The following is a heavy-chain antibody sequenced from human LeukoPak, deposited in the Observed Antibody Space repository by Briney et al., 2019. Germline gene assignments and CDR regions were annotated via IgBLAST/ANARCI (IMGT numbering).Heavy chain of an antibody. J-gene: IGHJ6*02. V-gene: IGHV3-64*02. Sequence: GGSLRLSCAASGFTFSSYAMLWVRQAPGKGLEYVSAISSNGGSTYYADSVKGRFTISRDNSKNTLYLQMGSLRAEDMAVYYCARDRGRFYYYGMDVWGQGTTVTVSS. D-gene: IGHD3-10*01. CDR1: GFTFSSYA. CDR2: ISSNGGST. CDR3: ARDRGRFYYYGMDV.